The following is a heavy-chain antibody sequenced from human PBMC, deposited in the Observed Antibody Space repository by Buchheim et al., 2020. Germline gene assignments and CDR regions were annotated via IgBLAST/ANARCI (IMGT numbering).Heavy chain of an antibody. CDR1: GGSFSGYY. D-gene: IGHD3-10*01. V-gene: IGHV4-34*01. CDR3: ARGGSSMVRGVIWGNYYYYYGMDV. Sequence: QVQLQQWGAGLLKPSETLSLTCAVYGGSFSGYYWSWIRQPPGKGLEWIGEINHSGSTNYNPSLKSRVTIAVDTSKNQLSLMLSSVTAADTAVYYCARGGSSMVRGVIWGNYYYYYGMDVWGQGTT. J-gene: IGHJ6*02. CDR2: INHSGST.